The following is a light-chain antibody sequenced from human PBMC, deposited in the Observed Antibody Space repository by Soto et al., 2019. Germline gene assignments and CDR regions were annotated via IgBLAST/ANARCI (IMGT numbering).Light chain of an antibody. V-gene: IGLV2-8*01. Sequence: QSVLTQPPSASGSPGQSVTISCTGTSSDVGTYNYVSWYQQHPGKAPKLMIYEVSKRPSGVPDRFSGSKSGNTASLTVFGLQAEDEADYYCSSYAGRNNVVFGGGTKLTVL. CDR2: EVS. J-gene: IGLJ2*01. CDR3: SSYAGRNNVV. CDR1: SSDVGTYNY.